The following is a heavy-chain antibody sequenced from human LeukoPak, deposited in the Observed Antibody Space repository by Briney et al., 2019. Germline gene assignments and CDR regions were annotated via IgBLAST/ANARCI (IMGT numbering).Heavy chain of an antibody. CDR1: GFTFSSYW. Sequence: GGSLRLSCAASGFTFSSYWMSWVRQAPGKGLEWVANIKQDGSEKYYVDSVKGRFTISRDNAKNSLCLQMNSLRAEDTAVYYCARGKYDSSGYPLLGFDYWGQGTLVTVSS. D-gene: IGHD3-22*01. CDR2: IKQDGSEK. V-gene: IGHV3-7*01. J-gene: IGHJ4*02. CDR3: ARGKYDSSGYPLLGFDY.